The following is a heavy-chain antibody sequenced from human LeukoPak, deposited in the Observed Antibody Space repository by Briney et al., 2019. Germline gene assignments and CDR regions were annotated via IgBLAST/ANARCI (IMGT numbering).Heavy chain of an antibody. CDR3: VRDGYSWSYEY. CDR1: GGSISSYY. V-gene: IGHV4-59*01. Sequence: PSETLSLTCTVSGGSISSYYWSWIRQPPGKGLEWIGYIYYSGNTKYNPSLKSRVTISVDTSKNQFSLKLSSVTAADTAVYYCVRDGYSWSYEYWGQGTLVTVSS. D-gene: IGHD1-26*01. CDR2: IYYSGNT. J-gene: IGHJ4*02.